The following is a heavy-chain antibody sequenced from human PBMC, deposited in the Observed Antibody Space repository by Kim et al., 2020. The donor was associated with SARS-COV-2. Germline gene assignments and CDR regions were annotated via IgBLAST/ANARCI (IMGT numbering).Heavy chain of an antibody. J-gene: IGHJ3*02. CDR2: IYYSWST. D-gene: IGHD6-19*01. Sequence: SETLSLTCTVSGGSISSSSYYWGWIRQPPGKGLDWIGSIYYSWSTYYNPSLKSRVTISVDTSKNQFSLKLSSVTAADTAVYYCARQRKQWLVQDAFDIWGQGTMVTVSS. V-gene: IGHV4-39*01. CDR1: GGSISSSSYY. CDR3: ARQRKQWLVQDAFDI.